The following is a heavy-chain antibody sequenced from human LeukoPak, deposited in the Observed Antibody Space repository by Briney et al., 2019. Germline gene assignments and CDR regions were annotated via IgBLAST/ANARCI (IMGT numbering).Heavy chain of an antibody. CDR2: INHSGST. Sequence: PSETLSLTCAVYGGSFSGYYWSWIRQPPGKGLEWIGEINHSGSTNYNPSLKSRVTISVDTSKNQFSLKLSSVTAADTAVYYCARDGGYCSSTRCYGWFDPWGQGTLVTVSS. V-gene: IGHV4-34*01. CDR1: GGSFSGYY. J-gene: IGHJ5*02. D-gene: IGHD2-2*01. CDR3: ARDGGYCSSTRCYGWFDP.